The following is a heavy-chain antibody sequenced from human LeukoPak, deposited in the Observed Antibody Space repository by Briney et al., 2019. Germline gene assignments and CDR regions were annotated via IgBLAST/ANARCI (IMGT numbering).Heavy chain of an antibody. CDR2: IYSGGST. D-gene: IGHD6-13*01. J-gene: IGHJ6*03. V-gene: IGHV3-53*01. CDR3: AKSGIAAAGTLSYYYYYMDV. Sequence: GGSLRLSCAASGFTVSSNYMSWVRQAPGKGLEWVSVIYSGGSTYYADSVKGRFTISRDNSKNTLYLQMNSLRAEDTAVYYCAKSGIAAAGTLSYYYYYMDVWGKGTTVTVSS. CDR1: GFTVSSNY.